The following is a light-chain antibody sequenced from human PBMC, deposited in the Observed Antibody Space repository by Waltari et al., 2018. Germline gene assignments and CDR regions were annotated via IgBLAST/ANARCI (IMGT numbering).Light chain of an antibody. V-gene: IGKV3-15*01. CDR1: ESVRSN. CDR2: GAS. J-gene: IGKJ2*01. CDR3: QHYNAWPRT. Sequence: EIVMTQSPGTLSVSPGERATLSCRARESVRSNLAWLQQKPGQAPRLLIYGASTRATGIPARFSGSGSGTEFTLTISSLQSEDFAVYYCQHYNAWPRTFGQGTKLEIK.